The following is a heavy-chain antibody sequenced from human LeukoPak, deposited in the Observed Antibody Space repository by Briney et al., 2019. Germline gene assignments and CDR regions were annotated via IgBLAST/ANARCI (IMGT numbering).Heavy chain of an antibody. D-gene: IGHD6-13*01. CDR2: VSAYNGNT. CDR3: ARTARYSSSWYEDY. CDR1: GYTFTSYG. V-gene: IGHV1-18*01. J-gene: IGHJ4*02. Sequence: GASVKVSGKASGYTFTSYGISWVRQAPGQGLEWMGWVSAYNGNTNYAQKLQGRVTMTTDTSTSTAYMELRSLRSDDTAVYYCARTARYSSSWYEDYWGQGTLVTVSS.